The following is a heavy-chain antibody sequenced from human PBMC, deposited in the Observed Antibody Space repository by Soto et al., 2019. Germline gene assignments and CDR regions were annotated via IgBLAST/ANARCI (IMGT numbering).Heavy chain of an antibody. J-gene: IGHJ4*02. D-gene: IGHD3-10*01. CDR1: GGSVTGGGYY. CDR2: IYHTGST. Sequence: SETLSLTCSVSGGSVTGGGYYWSWIRQLPGQGLEWIGYIYHTGSTFYNPSLKSRVTISLDTSRSQFSLKLTSVTAADTAMYYGAGSPARSMFDYWGQGMLVTVAS. V-gene: IGHV4-31*03. CDR3: AGSPARSMFDY.